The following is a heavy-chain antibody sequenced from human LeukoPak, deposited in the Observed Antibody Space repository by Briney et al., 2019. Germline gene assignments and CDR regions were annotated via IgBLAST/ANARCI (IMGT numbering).Heavy chain of an antibody. V-gene: IGHV3-48*01. D-gene: IGHD5-18*01. CDR1: GFTFSSYS. CDR2: ISSSSSTI. J-gene: IGHJ6*02. Sequence: PGGSLRLSCAASGFTFSSYSMNWVRQAPGKGLEWVSYISSSSSTIYYADSVKGRFTISRDNAKDSLYLQMNSLRAEDTAVYYCARVRVDTAMVPGYYYGMDVWGQGTTVTVSS. CDR3: ARVRVDTAMVPGYYYGMDV.